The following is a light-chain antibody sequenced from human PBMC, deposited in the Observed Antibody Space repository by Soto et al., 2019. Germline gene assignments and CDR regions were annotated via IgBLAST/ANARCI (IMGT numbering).Light chain of an antibody. CDR2: EVS. J-gene: IGLJ2*01. V-gene: IGLV2-23*02. CDR3: CSYAGSSAHVV. Sequence: QSVLTQPASVSGSPGQSITISCTGTSSDVGSYNLVSWYQQHPGKAPKLMIYEVSKRPSGVSNRFSGSKSGNTASLTISGLQAEDEADDYCCSYAGSSAHVVFGGGTKLTVL. CDR1: SSDVGSYNL.